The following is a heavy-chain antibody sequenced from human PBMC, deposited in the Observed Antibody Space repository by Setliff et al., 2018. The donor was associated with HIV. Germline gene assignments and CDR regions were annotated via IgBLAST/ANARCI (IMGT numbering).Heavy chain of an antibody. CDR3: ARAAAAGTRCFDL. V-gene: IGHV4-31*02. J-gene: IGHJ6*04. D-gene: IGHD6-13*01. CDR1: GGSISSGGYY. CDR2: IYYSGST. Sequence: SETLSLTCTVSGGSISSGGYYWSWIRQHPGKGLEWIGYIYYSGSTYYNPSLKSRVTISVDTSKNQFSLKLSSVTAADTAVYYCARAAAAGTRCFDLWGKGTTVTVSS.